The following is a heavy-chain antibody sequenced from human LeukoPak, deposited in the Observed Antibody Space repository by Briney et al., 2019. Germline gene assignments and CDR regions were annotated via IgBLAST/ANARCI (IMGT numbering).Heavy chain of an antibody. CDR1: GFTFSSYG. Sequence: GGSLRLSCAASGFTFSSYGMHWVRQAPGKGLEWVAFIRYDGSNKYYADSVKGRFTIARDNSKNTMYLQMNSLRAEDTAVYYCAKDPGAGYYDSSGYGPLDYWGQGTLVTVSS. J-gene: IGHJ4*02. V-gene: IGHV3-30*02. D-gene: IGHD3-22*01. CDR3: AKDPGAGYYDSSGYGPLDY. CDR2: IRYDGSNK.